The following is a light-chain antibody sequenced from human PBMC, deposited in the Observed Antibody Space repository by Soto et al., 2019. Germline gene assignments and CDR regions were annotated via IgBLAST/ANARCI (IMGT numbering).Light chain of an antibody. CDR1: QSVDNN. CDR2: GSF. Sequence: EIVMTQSPVTLSASPGESATLSCRASQSVDNNVAWYQQKPGQAPRLLIVGSFASATGIPARFSGSGSGSEVTLLISGLQSEDFAVYYCQQYNDRPPITFGQGTRLEIK. V-gene: IGKV3-15*01. CDR3: QQYNDRPPIT. J-gene: IGKJ5*01.